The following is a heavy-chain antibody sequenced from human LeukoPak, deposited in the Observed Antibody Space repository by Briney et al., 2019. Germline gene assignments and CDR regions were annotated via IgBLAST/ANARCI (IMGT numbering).Heavy chain of an antibody. D-gene: IGHD4/OR15-4a*01. CDR3: AKGHSDYGTGFDW. Sequence: GGSLRLSCAASGLTFSNFARSWVRQAPGKGLESVLVISGTGDNTHYAYSVKGRFTVSRDNSRNALYLQMNSLRAEDTAVYYCAKGHSDYGTGFDWWGQGTLVTVAS. CDR2: ISGTGDNT. J-gene: IGHJ4*02. CDR1: GLTFSNFA. V-gene: IGHV3-23*01.